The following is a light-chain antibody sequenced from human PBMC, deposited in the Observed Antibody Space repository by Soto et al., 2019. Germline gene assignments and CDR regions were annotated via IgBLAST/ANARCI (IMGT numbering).Light chain of an antibody. CDR2: DAS. CDR3: LHHHNFPIT. V-gene: IGKV1-17*03. Sequence: DIQMTQSPSAMSASVGDKVTITCRASHVISNHLVCFQQKPGQVPKRLIYDASVLQPGVSPRFSGSGSGTDFTLTISSLQPEDFATYYCLHHHNFPITFGQGTRLEIK. CDR1: HVISNH. J-gene: IGKJ5*01.